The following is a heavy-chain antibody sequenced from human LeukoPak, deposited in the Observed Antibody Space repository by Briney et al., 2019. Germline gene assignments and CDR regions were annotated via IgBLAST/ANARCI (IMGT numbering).Heavy chain of an antibody. CDR1: GGSVSSGSYY. Sequence: SETLSLTCTVSGGSVSSGSYYWSWIRQPPGKGLEWIGYIYYSGSTNYNPSLKSRVTISVDTSKNQFSLKLNSVTAADTAVYHCAREAMYSYGNNFDYWGQGTLVTVSS. CDR3: AREAMYSYGNNFDY. J-gene: IGHJ4*02. D-gene: IGHD5-18*01. CDR2: IYYSGST. V-gene: IGHV4-61*01.